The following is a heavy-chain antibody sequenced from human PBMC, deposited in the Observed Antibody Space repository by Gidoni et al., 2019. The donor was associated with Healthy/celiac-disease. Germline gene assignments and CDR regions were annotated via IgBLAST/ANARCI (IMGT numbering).Heavy chain of an antibody. D-gene: IGHD3-16*01. CDR1: GFTFSSYA. J-gene: IGHJ3*02. CDR2: ISYDGSNK. Sequence: VQLVESGGGVIQTGRSLRRYCAASGFTFSSYAMHWVRQAPGKGLEWVAVISYDGSNKHYADSVKGRFTISRDNSKNTLYLQMNSLRAEDTAVYYCARERGYAFDIWGQGTMVTVSS. CDR3: ARERGYAFDI. V-gene: IGHV3-30-3*01.